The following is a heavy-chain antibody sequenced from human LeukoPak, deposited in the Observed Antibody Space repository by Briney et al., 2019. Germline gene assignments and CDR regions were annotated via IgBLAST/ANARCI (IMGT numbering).Heavy chain of an antibody. Sequence: GGSLRLSCAASAFSFSSYGMHWVRQAPGKGLEWVAFIQYDGSTILYGDSVNGRFTISRDNSKNTLYLQMNSLRPEDTAVYYCAKDVVGQQWPQNYWGQGTLVTVSS. J-gene: IGHJ4*02. CDR3: AKDVVGQQWPQNY. CDR2: IQYDGSTI. D-gene: IGHD6-19*01. V-gene: IGHV3-30*02. CDR1: AFSFSSYG.